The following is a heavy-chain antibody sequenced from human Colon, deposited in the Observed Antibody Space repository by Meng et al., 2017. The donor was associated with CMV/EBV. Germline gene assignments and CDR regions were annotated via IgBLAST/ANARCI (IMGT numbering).Heavy chain of an antibody. D-gene: IGHD5-12*01. CDR1: GGSISSYY. Sequence: GSLRLSCTVSGGSISSYYWSWIRQPPGKGLEWIGYIYYSGSTNYNPSLKSRVTISVDTSKNQFSLKLSSVTAADTAVYYCARGPVATIGMAYFDYWGQGTLVTVSS. CDR2: IYYSGST. V-gene: IGHV4-59*01. J-gene: IGHJ4*02. CDR3: ARGPVATIGMAYFDY.